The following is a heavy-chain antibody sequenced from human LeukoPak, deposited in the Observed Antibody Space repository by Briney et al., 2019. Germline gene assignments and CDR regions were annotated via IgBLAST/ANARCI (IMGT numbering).Heavy chain of an antibody. V-gene: IGHV4-59*01. CDR2: IYYSGST. J-gene: IGHJ6*02. D-gene: IGHD3-10*01. CDR1: GGSISSYY. CDR3: ARVPRFTMYGMDV. Sequence: PSETLSLTCTVSGGSISSYYWSWIRQPPGKGLEWIGYIYYSGSTNYNPSLKSRVTISVDTSKNQFSLELSSVTAADTAVYYCARVPRFTMYGMDVWGQGTTVTVSS.